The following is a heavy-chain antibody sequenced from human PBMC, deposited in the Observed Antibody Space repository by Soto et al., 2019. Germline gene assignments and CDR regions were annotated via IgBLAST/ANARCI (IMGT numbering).Heavy chain of an antibody. CDR3: ARELLFYDSDGFSWDDAFDI. Sequence: TLSLTCAVSGGSLSSSAYSWSWIRQPPGKGLEWIGFIYQSGSTYYNPSLKSRVTMSLDRPKNQFSLKLSSVTAADTAVYYCARELLFYDSDGFSWDDAFDIWGQGTMVT. CDR2: IYQSGST. CDR1: GGSLSSSAYS. J-gene: IGHJ3*02. D-gene: IGHD3-22*01. V-gene: IGHV4-30-2*01.